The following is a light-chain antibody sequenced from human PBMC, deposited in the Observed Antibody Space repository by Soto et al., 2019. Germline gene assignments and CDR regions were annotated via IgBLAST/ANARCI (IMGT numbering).Light chain of an antibody. V-gene: IGLV2-14*01. Sequence: QSMLTQPASVSGSPGQAITIPCPGTSSDVGGYNYVSWYQQHPGKAPKLMIYDVSNRPSGVSNRFSGSKSGNTASLTISGLQAEDEADYYCSPYPSTSLYVFGTGTKIIVL. CDR2: DVS. CDR1: SSDVGGYNY. CDR3: SPYPSTSLYV. J-gene: IGLJ1*01.